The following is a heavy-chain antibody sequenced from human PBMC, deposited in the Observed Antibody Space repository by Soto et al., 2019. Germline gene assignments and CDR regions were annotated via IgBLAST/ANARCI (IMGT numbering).Heavy chain of an antibody. D-gene: IGHD3-10*01. CDR1: GYTFTGYY. Sequence: ASVKVSCKASGYTFTGYYMHWVRQAPGQGLEWMGWINPNSGGTNYAQKFQGWVTMTRDTSISTAYMELSRLRSDDTAVYYCATDLYGSGSTSGDAFDIWGQGTMVTVSS. CDR2: INPNSGGT. V-gene: IGHV1-2*04. J-gene: IGHJ3*02. CDR3: ATDLYGSGSTSGDAFDI.